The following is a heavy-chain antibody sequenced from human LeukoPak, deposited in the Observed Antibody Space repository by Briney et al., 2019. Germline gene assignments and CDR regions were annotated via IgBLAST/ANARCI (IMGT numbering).Heavy chain of an antibody. V-gene: IGHV1-24*01. Sequence: ASVRLSCKVSGYTRTELAMHWVRQAPGKGLEWMGGFDPEDGETIYAQKFQGRVTMTEDTSTDTAYMELSSLRSEDTAVYYCATEPRDDYDSNLYGMDVWGQGTTVTVSS. J-gene: IGHJ6*02. CDR1: GYTRTELA. CDR2: FDPEDGET. D-gene: IGHD3-22*01. CDR3: ATEPRDDYDSNLYGMDV.